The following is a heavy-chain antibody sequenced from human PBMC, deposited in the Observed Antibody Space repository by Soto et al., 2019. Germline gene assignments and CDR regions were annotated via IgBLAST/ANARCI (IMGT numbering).Heavy chain of an antibody. Sequence: SETLSLTCTVSGGSISSGDYYWSWIRQPPGKGLEWIGYIYYSGSTYYNPSLKSRVTISVDTSKNQFSLKLSSVTAADTAVYYCARYSGYEPFDYWGQGTLVTVSS. D-gene: IGHD5-12*01. CDR1: GGSISSGDYY. CDR2: IYYSGST. CDR3: ARYSGYEPFDY. J-gene: IGHJ4*02. V-gene: IGHV4-30-4*01.